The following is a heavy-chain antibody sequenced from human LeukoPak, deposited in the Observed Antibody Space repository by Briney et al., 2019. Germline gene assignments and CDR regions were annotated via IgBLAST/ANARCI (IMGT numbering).Heavy chain of an antibody. CDR2: INPNSGGT. D-gene: IGHD6-19*01. V-gene: IGHV1-2*06. Sequence: ASVKVSCKASGYTFTGYYMHWVRQAPGQGLEWMGRINPNSGGTNYAQRFQGRVTMTRDTSISTAYTELSRLRSDDTAVYYCARSRIAVTKGGFFPNYYFDYWGQGTLVTVSS. J-gene: IGHJ4*02. CDR3: ARSRIAVTKGGFFPNYYFDY. CDR1: GYTFTGYY.